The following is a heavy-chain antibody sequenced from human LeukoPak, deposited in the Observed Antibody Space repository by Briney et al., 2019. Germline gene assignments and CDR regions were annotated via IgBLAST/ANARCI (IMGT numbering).Heavy chain of an antibody. V-gene: IGHV4-39*07. CDR1: GGSISSSSYY. Sequence: SETLSLTCTVSGGSISSSSYYWSWIRQPPGKGLEWIGEINHSGSTNYNPSLKSRVTISVDTSKNQFSLKLSSVTAADTAVYYCARTRIEYSSSRYFDYWGQGTLVTVSS. J-gene: IGHJ4*02. D-gene: IGHD6-6*01. CDR3: ARTRIEYSSSRYFDY. CDR2: INHSGST.